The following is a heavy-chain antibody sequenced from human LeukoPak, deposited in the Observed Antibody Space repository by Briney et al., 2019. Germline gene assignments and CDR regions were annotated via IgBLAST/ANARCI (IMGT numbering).Heavy chain of an antibody. Sequence: PGGSLRLSCAASGFTFSSYWMHWVRQAPGKGLVWVSRINTDGSSTSYADSVKGRFTISRDNAKNTLYLQMNSLRAEDTAVYYCKLEHDAFDIWGQGTMVTVSS. CDR3: KLEHDAFDI. J-gene: IGHJ3*02. CDR2: INTDGSST. V-gene: IGHV3-74*01. D-gene: IGHD1/OR15-1a*01. CDR1: GFTFSSYW.